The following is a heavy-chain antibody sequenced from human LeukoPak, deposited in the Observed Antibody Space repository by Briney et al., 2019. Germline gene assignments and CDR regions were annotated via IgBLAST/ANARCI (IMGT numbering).Heavy chain of an antibody. Sequence: SVKVSCKASGGTFSSYAISWVRQAPGQGLEWMGGIIPIFGTANYAQKFQGRVTITADESTSTAYMELSSLRSEDTAVYYCARDRGYSSGWYEFDYWGQGTLVTVSS. CDR1: GGTFSSYA. CDR2: IIPIFGTA. D-gene: IGHD6-19*01. J-gene: IGHJ4*02. V-gene: IGHV1-69*13. CDR3: ARDRGYSSGWYEFDY.